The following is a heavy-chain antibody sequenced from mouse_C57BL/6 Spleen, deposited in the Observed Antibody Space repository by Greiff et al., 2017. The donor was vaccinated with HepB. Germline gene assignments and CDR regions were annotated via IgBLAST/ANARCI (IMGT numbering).Heavy chain of an antibody. CDR2: ISDGGSYT. J-gene: IGHJ1*03. D-gene: IGHD1-1*01. CDR3: ARHGSSFHWYFDV. CDR1: GFTFSSYA. Sequence: EVKLMESGGGLVKPGGSLKLSCAASGFTFSSYAMSWVRQTPEKRLEWVATISDGGSYTYYPDNVKGRFTISRDNAKNNLYLQMSHLKSEDTAMYYCARHGSSFHWYFDVWGTGTTVTVSS. V-gene: IGHV5-4*03.